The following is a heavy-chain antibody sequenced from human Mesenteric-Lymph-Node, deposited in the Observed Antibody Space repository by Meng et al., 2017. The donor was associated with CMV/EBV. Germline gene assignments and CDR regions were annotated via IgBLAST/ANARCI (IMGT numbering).Heavy chain of an antibody. V-gene: IGHV4-39*07. CDR2: IYYSGTT. D-gene: IGHD2-15*01. CDR3: ARDRGFCSGDKCYTSYVDY. Sequence: SETLSLTCTVSGRSISMRSYYWGRIRRTPGRGLEWIGTIYYSGTTYYNTSLKSRLTISIDTSKNQFSLNLRSVTAADTAVYYCARDRGFCSGDKCYTSYVDYWGQGTLVTVSS. J-gene: IGHJ4*02. CDR1: GRSISMRSYY.